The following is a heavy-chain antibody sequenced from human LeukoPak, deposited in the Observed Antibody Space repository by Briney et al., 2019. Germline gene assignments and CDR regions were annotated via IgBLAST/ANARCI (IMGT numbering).Heavy chain of an antibody. J-gene: IGHJ6*02. V-gene: IGHV3-48*03. CDR1: GFTFSSYE. Sequence: GGSLRLSCAASGFTFSSYEMNWVRQAPGKGLEWVSYISSSGSTIYYADSVKGRFTISRDNAKNSLYLQMNSLRAEDTAVYYCARSDSGSYYYYYYGMDVWGQGTTVTVSS. CDR3: ARSDSGSYYYYYYGMDV. CDR2: ISSSGSTI. D-gene: IGHD1-26*01.